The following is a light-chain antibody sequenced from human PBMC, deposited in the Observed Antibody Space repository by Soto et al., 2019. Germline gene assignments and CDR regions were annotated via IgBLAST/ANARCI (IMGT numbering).Light chain of an antibody. V-gene: IGKV1-39*01. CDR2: GAS. CDR3: QHTYCTPYT. J-gene: IGKJ2*01. Sequence: DILMTQSQSSLSASVGDRVTITCRASHRISSHVNWYHQRPGKAPTLLIFGASVLQSGVPSRFSGTGTGTVVTLTITRQQPEDLVSYFCQHTYCTPYTFGQGTTVVIK. CDR1: HRISSH.